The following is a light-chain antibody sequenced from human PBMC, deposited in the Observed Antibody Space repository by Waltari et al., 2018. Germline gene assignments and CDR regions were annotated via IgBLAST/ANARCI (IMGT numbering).Light chain of an antibody. J-gene: IGKJ2*01. CDR2: GAS. V-gene: IGKV3-15*01. CDR1: QSVSGN. Sequence: EIVMTQSPATLSVSPGERATLSCRASQSVSGNLAWYQQKPGQAPRLLIYGASTRATGIPARFSGSGSGTEFTLTISSLQSEDFAVDYCQQYNNWPRTFGQGTKLEIK. CDR3: QQYNNWPRT.